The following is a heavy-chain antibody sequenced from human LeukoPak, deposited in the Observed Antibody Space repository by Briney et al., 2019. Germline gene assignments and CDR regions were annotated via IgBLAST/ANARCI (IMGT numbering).Heavy chain of an antibody. J-gene: IGHJ3*02. Sequence: GGSLRLPCAASGFTFSDYYMSWIRQAPGKGLEGVSYISSSGSTIYYADSVKGRFTVSRDNAKNSLYLQMNSLRAEDTAVYYCASGYSFEGADDAFDIWGQGTMVTVSS. D-gene: IGHD5-18*01. V-gene: IGHV3-11*01. CDR3: ASGYSFEGADDAFDI. CDR1: GFTFSDYY. CDR2: ISSSGSTI.